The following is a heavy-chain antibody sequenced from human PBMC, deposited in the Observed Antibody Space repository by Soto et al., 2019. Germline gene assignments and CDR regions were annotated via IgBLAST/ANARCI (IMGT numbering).Heavy chain of an antibody. CDR2: IDPSDSQT. CDR1: GYSFAGYW. V-gene: IGHV5-10-1*01. D-gene: IGHD3-22*01. Sequence: GESLKISCKGSGYSFAGYWITWVRQKPGKGLEWMGRIDPSDSQTYYSPSFRGHITISVTKSITTVFLQWSSLRASDTAMYYCARQIYDSDTGPNFQYYFDSWGQGTPVTVSS. CDR3: ARQIYDSDTGPNFQYYFDS. J-gene: IGHJ4*02.